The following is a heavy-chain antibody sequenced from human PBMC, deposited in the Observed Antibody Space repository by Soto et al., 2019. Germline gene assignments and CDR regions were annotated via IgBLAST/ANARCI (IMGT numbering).Heavy chain of an antibody. V-gene: IGHV3-30-3*01. CDR1: GFTFSSYA. J-gene: IGHJ6*02. CDR3: ARLFGGDYDYYYYGMDV. CDR2: ISYDGSNK. D-gene: IGHD4-17*01. Sequence: QVQLVESGGGVVQPGRSLRLSCAASGFTFSSYAMHWVRQAPGKGLEWVAVISYDGSNKYYADSVKGLFTISRDNSKNTLYLQMNSLRAEDTAVYYCARLFGGDYDYYYYGMDVWGQGTTVTVSS.